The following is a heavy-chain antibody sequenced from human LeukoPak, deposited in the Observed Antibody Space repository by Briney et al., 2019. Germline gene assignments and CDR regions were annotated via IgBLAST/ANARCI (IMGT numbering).Heavy chain of an antibody. CDR1: GYSFTGYY. Sequence: GASVKVSCKASGYSFTGYYMHWVRQAPGQGLEWVGWINPNSGGTNYAQKFQGRVTMTRDTSISTAYMELSRLRSDDTAVYYCARGENVLRFLDSNNWFDPWGQGTLVTVSS. CDR3: ARGENVLRFLDSNNWFDP. D-gene: IGHD3-3*01. J-gene: IGHJ5*02. V-gene: IGHV1-2*02. CDR2: INPNSGGT.